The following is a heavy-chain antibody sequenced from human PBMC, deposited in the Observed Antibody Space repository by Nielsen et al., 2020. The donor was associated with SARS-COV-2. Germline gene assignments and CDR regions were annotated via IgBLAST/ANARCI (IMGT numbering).Heavy chain of an antibody. J-gene: IGHJ6*04. D-gene: IGHD3-10*01. CDR2: INGNSGNT. Sequence: SVKVSCKSSGYSFIRYCISWVRQAPGQWLDWLVWINGNSGNTNYVQKFQDRVTMTTDTATNTAYMELRSLRSDDTAVYYCAREGQLVWFGEVRGSPKKYNGMDVWGKGTTVTVSS. V-gene: IGHV1-18*01. CDR1: GYSFIRYC. CDR3: AREGQLVWFGEVRGSPKKYNGMDV.